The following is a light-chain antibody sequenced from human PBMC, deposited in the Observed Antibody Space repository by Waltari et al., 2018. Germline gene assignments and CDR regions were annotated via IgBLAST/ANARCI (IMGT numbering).Light chain of an antibody. J-gene: IGKJ4*01. V-gene: IGKV1-39*01. CDR3: QQSYSTPLT. CDR2: PAS. CDR1: QGISSY. Sequence: DIQMNQSPSSLSASVGDRVTINCRASQGISSYLNWYQQKPGKAPKLLIYPASSLQSGVPSRFSGSGSGTDFTLTISSLQPEDFATYYCQQSYSTPLTFGGGTKVEIK.